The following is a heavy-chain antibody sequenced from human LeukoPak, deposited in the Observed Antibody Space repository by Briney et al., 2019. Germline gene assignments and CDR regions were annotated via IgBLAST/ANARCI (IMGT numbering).Heavy chain of an antibody. CDR2: IWYDGSNK. J-gene: IGHJ1*01. CDR1: GFTFSSYG. V-gene: IGHV3-33*01. D-gene: IGHD6-19*01. CDR3: AREGIAVAGSGGEYFQH. Sequence: GGSLRLSCAASGFTFSSYGMHWVRQAPGKGLEWVAVIWYDGSNKYYADSVKGRFTISRDNSKNTLYLQMNSLRAEDTAVYYCAREGIAVAGSGGEYFQHWGQGTLVTVSS.